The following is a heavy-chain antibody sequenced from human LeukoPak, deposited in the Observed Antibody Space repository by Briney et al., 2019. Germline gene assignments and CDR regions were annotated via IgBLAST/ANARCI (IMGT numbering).Heavy chain of an antibody. V-gene: IGHV3-30*02. CDR3: ARVDSSSLFYFDY. J-gene: IGHJ4*02. D-gene: IGHD6-6*01. CDR2: IRFDGGTK. CDR1: EFTFSNSG. Sequence: GGSLRLSCAASEFTFSNSGMHWVRQAPGKGLEWVAFIRFDGGTKYYADSVKGRFTISRDNSKNTVYLQVNSLRAEDTAVYYCARVDSSSLFYFDYWGQGTLVTVSS.